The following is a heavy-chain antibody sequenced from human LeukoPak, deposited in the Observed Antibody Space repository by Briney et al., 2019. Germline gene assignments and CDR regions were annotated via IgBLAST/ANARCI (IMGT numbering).Heavy chain of an antibody. V-gene: IGHV3-23*01. Sequence: GGSLRLSCAASGFTFTSYAMTWVRQAPGKGLEWVSDISASGSSTYYADSVKGRFTISRDNSKHTLFLQMNSLRVEDTAVYYCAKGAQDYGDSTTDYWGQGTLVTVSS. J-gene: IGHJ4*02. CDR2: ISASGSST. CDR3: AKGAQDYGDSTTDY. D-gene: IGHD4-17*01. CDR1: GFTFTSYA.